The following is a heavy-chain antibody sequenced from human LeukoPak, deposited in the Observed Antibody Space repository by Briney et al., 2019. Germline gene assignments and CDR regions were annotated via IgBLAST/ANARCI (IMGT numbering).Heavy chain of an antibody. CDR2: MNPNSGNT. CDR1: GYTFTSYD. J-gene: IGHJ4*02. CDR3: ATGHYDILTGYHY. V-gene: IGHV1-8*01. Sequence: ASVKVSCKASGYTFTSYDINWVRQATGQGLEWMGWMNPNSGNTGYAQKFQGRVTMTEDTSTDTAYMELSSLRSEDTAVYYCATGHYDILTGYHYWGQGTLVTVSP. D-gene: IGHD3-9*01.